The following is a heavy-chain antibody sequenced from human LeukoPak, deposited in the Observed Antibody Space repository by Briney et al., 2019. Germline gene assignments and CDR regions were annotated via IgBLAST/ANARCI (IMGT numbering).Heavy chain of an antibody. CDR3: AREPKGDILTGYPDAFDI. J-gene: IGHJ3*02. CDR2: IYYSGST. V-gene: IGHV4-59*01. CDR1: GGSISSYY. D-gene: IGHD3-9*01. Sequence: SSETLSLTCTVSGGSISSYYWSWIRQPPGKGLEWIGYIYYSGSTNYNPSLKSRVTISVDTSKNQFSLKLSSVTAEDTAVYYCAREPKGDILTGYPDAFDIWGQGTMVTVSS.